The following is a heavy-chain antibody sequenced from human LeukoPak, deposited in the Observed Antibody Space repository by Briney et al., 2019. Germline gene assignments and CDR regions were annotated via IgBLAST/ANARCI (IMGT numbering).Heavy chain of an antibody. D-gene: IGHD4-17*01. J-gene: IGHJ4*02. Sequence: GGSLRLSCAASGFTFSSYIMNWVRQAPGKGLEWVSSISSSSSYIYYADSVKGRFTISRDNAKNSLYLQMNSLRAEDTAVYYCARNEDGDLFDYWGQGTLVTVSS. V-gene: IGHV3-21*03. CDR1: GFTFSSYI. CDR3: ARNEDGDLFDY. CDR2: ISSSSSYI.